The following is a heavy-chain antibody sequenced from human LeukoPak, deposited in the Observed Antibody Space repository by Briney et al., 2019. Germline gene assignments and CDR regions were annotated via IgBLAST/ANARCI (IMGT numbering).Heavy chain of an antibody. CDR3: ARVITLNDYDFWSGYRSGGADY. V-gene: IGHV3-30-3*01. Sequence: GGSLRLSCAASGFTFSSYAMRWVRQAPGNGLEWVAVISYDGSNKYYADSVKGRFTISRDNSKNTLYLQMNSLRAEDTAVYYCARVITLNDYDFWSGYRSGGADYWGQGTLVTVSS. CDR1: GFTFSSYA. J-gene: IGHJ4*02. D-gene: IGHD3-3*01. CDR2: ISYDGSNK.